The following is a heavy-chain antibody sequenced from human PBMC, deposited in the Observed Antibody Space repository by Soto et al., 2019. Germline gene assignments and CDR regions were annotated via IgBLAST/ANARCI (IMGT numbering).Heavy chain of an antibody. Sequence: VSCKASGGTFSSYAISWVRQAPGQGLEWMGGIIPIFGTANYAQKFQGRVTITADEPTSTAYMELSSLRSEDTAVYYCARDGTGTRSLNWFDPWGQGTLVTVSS. D-gene: IGHD1-1*01. CDR1: GGTFSSYA. V-gene: IGHV1-69*01. CDR3: ARDGTGTRSLNWFDP. J-gene: IGHJ5*02. CDR2: IIPIFGTA.